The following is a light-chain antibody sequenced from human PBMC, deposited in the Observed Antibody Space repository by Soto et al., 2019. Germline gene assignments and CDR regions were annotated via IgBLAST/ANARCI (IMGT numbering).Light chain of an antibody. Sequence: DTPVTQSPPTVSASEGDRVTITCRASQSISDWVAWYQQKPGKAPNLLIFDASTLKSGTPPRFSGSGSGTGLTLTISSLQPDDFATYYCLQYSSHSWTFGQGTNVDI. CDR3: LQYSSHSWT. J-gene: IGKJ1*01. V-gene: IGKV1-5*01. CDR1: QSISDW. CDR2: DAS.